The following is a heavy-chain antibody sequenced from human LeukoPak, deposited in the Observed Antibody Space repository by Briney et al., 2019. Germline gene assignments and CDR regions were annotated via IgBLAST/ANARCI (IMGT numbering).Heavy chain of an antibody. CDR1: GFTFSSYA. D-gene: IGHD3-10*01. CDR3: ALPGRVRGVIGSFDS. J-gene: IGHJ4*02. V-gene: IGHV3-23*01. Sequence: GGSLRLSCAASGFTFSSYAMSWVRQAPGKGLEWVSAISGSGGSTYYADSVKGRFTIARDNSKNTLYLQMNRLRAEDTAVYSCALPGRVRGVIGSFDSWGQGTLVTVSS. CDR2: ISGSGGST.